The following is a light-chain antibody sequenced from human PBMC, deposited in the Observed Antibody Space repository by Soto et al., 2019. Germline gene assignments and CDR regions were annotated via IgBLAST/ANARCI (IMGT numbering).Light chain of an antibody. J-gene: IGKJ2*01. CDR3: LQDYNYPLT. CDR1: QGIRND. Sequence: AIQMTQSPSSMSASVGDRVTITCRASQGIRNDLGWYQQKPGKAPKLLIYAASSLQSGVPSRFSGSGSGTDFTLTISSLQPEDFATYYFLQDYNYPLTFGHGTTLEIK. V-gene: IGKV1-6*01. CDR2: AAS.